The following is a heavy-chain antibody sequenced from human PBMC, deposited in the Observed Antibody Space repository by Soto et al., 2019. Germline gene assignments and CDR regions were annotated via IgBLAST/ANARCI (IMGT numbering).Heavy chain of an antibody. CDR1: GGSFSSYA. Sequence: SAKISCKASGGSFSSYAIIWVRQAPGQGLEWMGGIIPIFGTANYAQKFQGRVTITADESTSTAYMELSSLRSEDTAVYYCARDANDSGPYGMDVWGQGTTVTVSS. V-gene: IGHV1-69*13. CDR2: IIPIFGTA. CDR3: ARDANDSGPYGMDV. J-gene: IGHJ6*02. D-gene: IGHD3-22*01.